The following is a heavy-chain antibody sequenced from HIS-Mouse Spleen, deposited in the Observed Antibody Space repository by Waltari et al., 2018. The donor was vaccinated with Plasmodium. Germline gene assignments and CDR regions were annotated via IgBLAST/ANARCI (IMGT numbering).Heavy chain of an antibody. J-gene: IGHJ6*02. V-gene: IGHV1-2*02. CDR1: GYTFTGFY. D-gene: IGHD1-26*01. CDR3: ARPTGIVGATTNYYYYGMDV. Sequence: QVQLVQSGAEVKKPGASVKVSCKAPGYTFTGFYMHWVRQAPGQGLEWMGWINPNSGGTNYAQKFQGRVTMTRDTSISTAYMELSRLRSDDTAVYYCARPTGIVGATTNYYYYGMDVWGQGTTVTVSS. CDR2: INPNSGGT.